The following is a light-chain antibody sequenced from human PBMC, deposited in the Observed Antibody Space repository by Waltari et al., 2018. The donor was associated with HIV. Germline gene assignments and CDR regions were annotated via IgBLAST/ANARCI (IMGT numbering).Light chain of an antibody. J-gene: IGLJ3*02. CDR3: QSYDSTLSGSDWV. CDR2: GNN. V-gene: IGLV1-40*01. Sequence: QSVLTQPPAVSVAPGQTLTIPCTAITSTLPAFSDVHWYHQLPGTAPKPLTPGNNHRASGVPDRFSGSKSDTSASLAITGLQSEDEADYYCQSYDSTLSGSDWVFGGGTKLTVL. CDR1: TSTLPAFSD.